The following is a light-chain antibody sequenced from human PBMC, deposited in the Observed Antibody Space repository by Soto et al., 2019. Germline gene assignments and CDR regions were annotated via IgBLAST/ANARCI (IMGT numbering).Light chain of an antibody. Sequence: QSMLTQLPSASRTSGQRVTISCFGGSSNMGTNTVGWYQQLPGAAPKVLIYVNDKRPSGVPDRFSGSNSGTSASLTISGLQSDDEADYYCVSWDDNLDAHVFGTGTKV. J-gene: IGLJ1*01. CDR3: VSWDDNLDAHV. V-gene: IGLV1-44*01. CDR2: VND. CDR1: SSNMGTNT.